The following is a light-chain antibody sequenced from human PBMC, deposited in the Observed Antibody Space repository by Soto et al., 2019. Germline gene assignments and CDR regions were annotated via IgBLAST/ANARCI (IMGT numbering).Light chain of an antibody. CDR2: GAS. CDR1: QSLTSN. CDR3: QNFDSAPQT. V-gene: IGKV3-15*01. J-gene: IGKJ1*01. Sequence: EIVMTQSPATLSVSPGERATLSCRASQSLTSNLAWYQQKPGQAPRLLIYGASTRATGIPARFSGSGSGTEFTLTISSLQPEDVATYYCQNFDSAPQTFGQGTKVDIK.